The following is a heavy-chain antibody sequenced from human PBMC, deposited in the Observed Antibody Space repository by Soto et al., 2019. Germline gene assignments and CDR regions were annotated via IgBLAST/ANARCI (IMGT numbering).Heavy chain of an antibody. Sequence: VGSLRLSCAASGFTFSRDGMSWVRQAPGKGLEWVSLITDNGGSTYYADSVKGRFTISRDNTKNTLFLQMNSLRAEDTAVYYCAKERATTTTFDYWGQGALVTVSS. D-gene: IGHD4-17*01. CDR2: ITDNGGST. V-gene: IGHV3-23*01. CDR1: GFTFSRDG. CDR3: AKERATTTTFDY. J-gene: IGHJ4*02.